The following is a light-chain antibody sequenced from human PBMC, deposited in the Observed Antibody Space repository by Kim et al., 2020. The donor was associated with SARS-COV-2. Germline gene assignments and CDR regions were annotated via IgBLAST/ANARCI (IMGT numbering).Light chain of an antibody. CDR1: RGRVGENY. J-gene: IGLJ2*01. Sequence: KAVTVSCTRSRGRVGENYVQWYPQRPGSVPTTVIYEDDQRPSGVSDRFSGSIDNSSNSASLTISGVRTEDEADYYGQSYNRDNVIFGGGTQLTVL. V-gene: IGLV6-57*03. CDR3: QSYNRDNVI. CDR2: EDD.